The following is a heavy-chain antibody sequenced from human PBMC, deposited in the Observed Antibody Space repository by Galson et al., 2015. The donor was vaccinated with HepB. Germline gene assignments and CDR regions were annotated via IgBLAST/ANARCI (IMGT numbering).Heavy chain of an antibody. D-gene: IGHD4-17*01. Sequence: SLRLSCAASGFTFSSYAMSWVRQAPGKGLEWISAITGSGGNTYYADSVKGRFTISRDNSKNTLSLQMNSLRAEDTAVYYCARPDYGDYGLYAFDIWGQGTMVTVSS. J-gene: IGHJ3*02. CDR1: GFTFSSYA. V-gene: IGHV3-23*01. CDR3: ARPDYGDYGLYAFDI. CDR2: ITGSGGNT.